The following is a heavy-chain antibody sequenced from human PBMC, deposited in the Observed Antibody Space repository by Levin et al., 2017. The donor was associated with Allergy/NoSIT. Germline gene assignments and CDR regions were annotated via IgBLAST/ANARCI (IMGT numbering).Heavy chain of an antibody. D-gene: IGHD3-10*01. CDR3: ARNMVRGVTQVQYFQH. CDR1: GGTFSSYA. V-gene: IGHV1-69*06. J-gene: IGHJ1*01. CDR2: IIPIFGTA. Sequence: RASVKVSCKASGGTFSSYAISWVRQAPGQGLEWMGGIIPIFGTANYAQKFQGRVTITADKSTSTAYMELSSLRSEDTAVYYCARNMVRGVTQVQYFQHWGQGTLVTVSS.